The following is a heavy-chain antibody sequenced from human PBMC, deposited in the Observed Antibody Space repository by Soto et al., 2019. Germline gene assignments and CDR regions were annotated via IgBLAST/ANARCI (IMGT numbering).Heavy chain of an antibody. CDR2: IIPIFGTA. J-gene: IGHJ4*02. CDR3: ASVLEYCSGGRCYSGTFDY. V-gene: IGHV1-69*13. D-gene: IGHD2-15*01. CDR1: GGTFSSYA. Sequence: SVKVSCKASGGTFSSYAISWVRQAPGQGLEWMGGIIPIFGTANYAQKFQGRVTITADESTSTAYMELSSLRSEETAVYYWASVLEYCSGGRCYSGTFDYWGQGTLVTVSS.